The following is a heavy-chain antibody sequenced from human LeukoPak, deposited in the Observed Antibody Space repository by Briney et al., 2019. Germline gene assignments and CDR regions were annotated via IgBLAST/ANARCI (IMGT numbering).Heavy chain of an antibody. D-gene: IGHD4-17*01. CDR1: GFTFSSYG. V-gene: IGHV3-33*01. Sequence: GRSLRLSCAASGFTFSSYGMHWVRQAPGKGLEWVAVIWYDGSNKYYADSVKGRFTISRDNSKNTLYLQMNSLRAEDTVVYYCARDPYGDYTFDYWGQGTLVTVSS. CDR2: IWYDGSNK. J-gene: IGHJ4*02. CDR3: ARDPYGDYTFDY.